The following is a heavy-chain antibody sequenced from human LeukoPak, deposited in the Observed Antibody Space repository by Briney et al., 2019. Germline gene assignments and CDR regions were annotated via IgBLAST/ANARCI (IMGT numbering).Heavy chain of an antibody. D-gene: IGHD3-16*01. J-gene: IGHJ4*02. CDR3: ARDPPSRGTRYFDY. V-gene: IGHV3-48*01. CDR1: GFTFSSYS. Sequence: GGSLRLSCAAFGFTFSSYSMNWVRQAPGKGLEWVSYISSSSSTIYYADSVKGRFTISRDNAKNPLYLQMNSLRAEDTAVYYCARDPPSRGTRYFDYWGQGILVTVSS. CDR2: ISSSSSTI.